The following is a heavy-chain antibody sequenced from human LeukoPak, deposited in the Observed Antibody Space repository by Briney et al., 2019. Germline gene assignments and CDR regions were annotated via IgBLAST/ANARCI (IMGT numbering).Heavy chain of an antibody. D-gene: IGHD2-2*01. CDR3: AAAGVYCSSTSCYLVY. J-gene: IGHJ4*02. V-gene: IGHV3-33*01. CDR1: GFTFSSYG. CDR2: IWYDGSNK. Sequence: PGRSLRLSCAASGFTFSSYGMHWVRQAPGKGLEWVAVIWYDGSNKYYADSVKGRFTISRDNSKNTLYLQMNSLRAEDTAVYYCAAAGVYCSSTSCYLVYWGQGTPVTVSS.